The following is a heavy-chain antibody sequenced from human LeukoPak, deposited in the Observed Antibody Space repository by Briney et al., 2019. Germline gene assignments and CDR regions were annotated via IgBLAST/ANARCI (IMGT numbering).Heavy chain of an antibody. CDR1: GGSISSSSYY. Sequence: SETLSLTCTVSGGSISSSSYYWGWIRQPPGKGLEWIGSIYYSGSTYYNPSLKSRVTISVDTSKNQFSLKLSSVTAADTAVYYCARAASHYDFWSGYSSGDGYDAFDIWGQGTMVTVSS. V-gene: IGHV4-39*01. J-gene: IGHJ3*02. CDR2: IYYSGST. CDR3: ARAASHYDFWSGYSSGDGYDAFDI. D-gene: IGHD3-3*01.